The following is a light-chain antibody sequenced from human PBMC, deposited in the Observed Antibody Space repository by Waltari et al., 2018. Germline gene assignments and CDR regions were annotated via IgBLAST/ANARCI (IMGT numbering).Light chain of an antibody. CDR1: SSDFGGYDY. V-gene: IGLV2-14*03. CDR2: VVV. J-gene: IGLJ3*02. CDR3: CSYKMGATWV. Sequence: QSVLTQPPSASGSPVQSITISPPGTSSDFGGYDYVSWYQQTPGKAPKHVIYVVVKRPSGVSTRFSASKSANTASLTISGLQAEDEGDYYCCSYKMGATWVFGGGTALTVL.